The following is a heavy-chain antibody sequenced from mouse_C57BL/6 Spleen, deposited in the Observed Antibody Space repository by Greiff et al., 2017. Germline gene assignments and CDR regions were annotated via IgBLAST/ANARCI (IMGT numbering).Heavy chain of an antibody. CDR1: GYTFTNYW. D-gene: IGHD1-3*01. J-gene: IGHJ2*01. Sequence: QVQLKESGAELVRPGTSVKMSCKASGYTFTNYWIGWAKQRPGHGLEWIGDIYPGGGYTNYNEKFKGKATLTADKSSSTAYMQFSSLTSEDSAIYYCARSESGNFDYWGQGTTLTVSS. CDR2: IYPGGGYT. V-gene: IGHV1-63*01. CDR3: ARSESGNFDY.